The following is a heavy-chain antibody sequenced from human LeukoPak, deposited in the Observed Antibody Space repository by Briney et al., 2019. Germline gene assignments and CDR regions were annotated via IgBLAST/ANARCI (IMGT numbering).Heavy chain of an antibody. CDR3: AKDIGSGWYGGFDS. V-gene: IGHV3-9*01. J-gene: IGHJ4*02. D-gene: IGHD6-19*01. CDR1: GISVDDYA. Sequence: PGGSLRLSCAASGISVDDYAMFWVRQAPGKGLEWVAGIGLNRGNIGYVDSVKGRFTISRDNAKNSLYLQMNNLRAEDTALYYCAKDIGSGWYGGFDSRGQGTLVTVSS. CDR2: IGLNRGNI.